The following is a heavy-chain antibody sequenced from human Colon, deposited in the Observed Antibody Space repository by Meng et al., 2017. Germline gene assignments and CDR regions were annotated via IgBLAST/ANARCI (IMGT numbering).Heavy chain of an antibody. D-gene: IGHD3-22*01. J-gene: IGHJ3*02. V-gene: IGHV1-2*02. CDR1: GYTFTGYY. CDR3: AKDCSRLYHYYDSSGNNAFNI. CDR2: INPNSGGT. Sequence: ASVKVSCKASGYTFTGYYMHWVRQAPGQGLEWMGWINPNSGGTNYAQKFQGRVTMTRDTSISTAYMELSRLRSDDTAVYYCAKDCSRLYHYYDSSGNNAFNIWGQGTMVTVSS.